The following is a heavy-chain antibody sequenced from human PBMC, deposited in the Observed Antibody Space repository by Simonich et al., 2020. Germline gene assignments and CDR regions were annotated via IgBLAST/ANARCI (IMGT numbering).Heavy chain of an antibody. CDR2: INSGRST. CDR3: ARWTATGYYFDY. J-gene: IGHJ4*02. V-gene: IGHV3-53*01. CDR1: GFTVSSNY. D-gene: IGHD1-1*01. Sequence: VQLVESGGGLIQPGGSLRLSCAASGFTVSSNYMSWVRQAPGRGLEWVSVINSGRSTNYADSVKGRFTISRDNSKNTLYLQINSLRAEDTAVYYCARWTATGYYFDYWGQGTLVTVSS.